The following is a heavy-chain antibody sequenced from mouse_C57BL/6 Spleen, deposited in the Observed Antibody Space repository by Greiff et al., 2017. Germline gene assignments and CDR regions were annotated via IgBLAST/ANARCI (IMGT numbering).Heavy chain of an antibody. J-gene: IGHJ3*01. V-gene: IGHV1-76*01. CDR3: ARGDYYGSSYRFAY. D-gene: IGHD1-1*01. Sequence: QVQLKQSGAELVRPGASVKLSCKASGYTFTDYYINWVKQRPGQGLEWIARIYPGSGNTYYNEKFKGKATLTAEKSSSTAYMQLSSLTSEDSAVYFCARGDYYGSSYRFAYWGQGTLVTVSA. CDR1: GYTFTDYY. CDR2: IYPGSGNT.